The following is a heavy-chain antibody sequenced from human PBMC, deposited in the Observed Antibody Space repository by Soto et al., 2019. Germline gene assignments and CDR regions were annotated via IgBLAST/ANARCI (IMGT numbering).Heavy chain of an antibody. J-gene: IGHJ4*02. CDR3: ASAGGLGAVAADY. CDR2: TNDGGST. CDR1: EGNFRDHV. D-gene: IGHD6-19*01. Sequence: AVYEGNFRDHVCSWILKPPGKGLEWIGQTNDGGSTNYNPSLKSRVTISVDTSKNQFSLKLSSVTAADTAVYYCASAGGLGAVAADYWGQGTLVTVS. V-gene: IGHV4-34*08.